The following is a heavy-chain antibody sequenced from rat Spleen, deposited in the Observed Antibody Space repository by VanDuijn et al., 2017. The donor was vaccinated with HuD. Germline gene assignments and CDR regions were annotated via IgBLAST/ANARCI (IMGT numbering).Heavy chain of an antibody. CDR3: AREADKPFHYFDY. J-gene: IGHJ2*01. CDR1: GFTFNNNW. Sequence: EVQLVESGGGLVQPGRSLKLSCVASGFTFNNNWMTWIRQAPGKGLEWIASITHIGDGTYYADSVKGRFTISRDNAKSTLYLQMDSLRSEDTATYYCAREADKPFHYFDYWGQGVMVTVSS. D-gene: IGHD1-6*01. CDR2: ITHIGDGT. V-gene: IGHV5-31*01.